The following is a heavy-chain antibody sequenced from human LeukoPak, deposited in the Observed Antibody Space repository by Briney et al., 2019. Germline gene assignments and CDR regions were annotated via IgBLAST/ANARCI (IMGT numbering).Heavy chain of an antibody. CDR2: IIPIFGTA. V-gene: IGHV1-69*01. CDR3: ARVARFLEWLLPSLNYGMDV. CDR1: GGTFSSYA. D-gene: IGHD3-3*01. Sequence: ASVKVSRKASGGTFSSYAISWVRQAPGQGLEWMGGIIPIFGTANYAQKFQGRVTITADESTSTAYMELSSLRSEDTAVYYCARVARFLEWLLPSLNYGMDVWGQGTTVTVSS. J-gene: IGHJ6*02.